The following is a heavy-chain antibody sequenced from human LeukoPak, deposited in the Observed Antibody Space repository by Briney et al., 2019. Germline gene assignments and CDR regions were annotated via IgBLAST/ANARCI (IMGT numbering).Heavy chain of an antibody. CDR1: GFTFSSYW. D-gene: IGHD2-2*01. V-gene: IGHV3-23*01. J-gene: IGHJ1*01. CDR3: ANFHCSSTSCHLSGYFQH. CDR2: ISVSAGST. Sequence: GGSLRLSCAASGFTFSSYWMHWVRQAPGKGLDWVSAISVSAGSTYYADSVKGRFTISRDYSKNTLYLQMNSLRAEDTAVYYCANFHCSSTSCHLSGYFQHWGQGTLVTVSS.